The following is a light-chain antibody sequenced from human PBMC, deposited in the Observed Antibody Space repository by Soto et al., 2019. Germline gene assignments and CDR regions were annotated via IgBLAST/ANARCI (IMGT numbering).Light chain of an antibody. V-gene: IGKV3-20*01. J-gene: IGKJ4*01. CDR2: GAS. CDR1: QSVDSNS. Sequence: EIVLTQSPGTLSLSPGERATLSCRASQSVDSNSLAWDQHKPGQAPRLLISGASSRTPGISDRYSGRVSRTDFTVTNNRLEPEDFAYYYNQQYATSPTFGGGTRLEIK. CDR3: QQYATSPT.